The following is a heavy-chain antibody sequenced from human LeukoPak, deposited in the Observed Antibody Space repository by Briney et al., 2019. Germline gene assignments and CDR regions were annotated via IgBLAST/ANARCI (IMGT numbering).Heavy chain of an antibody. D-gene: IGHD6-13*01. Sequence: GGSLRLPCTASGFTFSSYSMNWVRQAPGKGLEWVSYISSSSSTIYYGDSVEGRFTISRDNAKNSLYLQMNSLRAEDTAVYFCARVPDIAAAGNWFDPWGQGALVTVSS. CDR3: ARVPDIAAAGNWFDP. J-gene: IGHJ5*02. CDR2: ISSSSSTI. V-gene: IGHV3-48*04. CDR1: GFTFSSYS.